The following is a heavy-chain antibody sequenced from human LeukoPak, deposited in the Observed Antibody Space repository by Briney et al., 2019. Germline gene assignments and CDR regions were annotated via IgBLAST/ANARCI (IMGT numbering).Heavy chain of an antibody. CDR3: AREWFCSGTRCYDFRDVGGNYLDY. J-gene: IGHJ4*02. CDR1: GFTCSSYW. Sequence: GGSLRLSCAASGFTCSSYWMIWVRQAPGKGLEWVANIKEDGSEKNYVDSVKGRFTISRDNAKNSLYLQMNSLRAEDTAVYYCAREWFCSGTRCYDFRDVGGNYLDYWGQGTLVTVSS. V-gene: IGHV3-7*01. CDR2: IKEDGSEK. D-gene: IGHD2-2*01.